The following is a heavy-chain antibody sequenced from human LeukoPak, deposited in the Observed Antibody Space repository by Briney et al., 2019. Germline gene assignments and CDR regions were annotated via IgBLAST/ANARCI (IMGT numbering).Heavy chain of an antibody. V-gene: IGHV3-7*02. CDR1: GFTFSGHW. J-gene: IGHJ5*02. CDR3: ARSPLAYGDYVGGFDP. D-gene: IGHD4-17*01. CDR2: IKQDGSEK. Sequence: PGGSLRLSCAASGFTFSGHWMNWVRQAPGKGLEWVANIKQDGSEKYCVDSVKGRFTISRDNAKNSLYLQMNSLKAEDTAVYYCARSPLAYGDYVGGFDPWGQGTLVTVSS.